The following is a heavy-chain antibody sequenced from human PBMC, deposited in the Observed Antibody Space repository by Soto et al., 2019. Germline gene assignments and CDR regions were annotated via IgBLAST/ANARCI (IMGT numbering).Heavy chain of an antibody. CDR2: IIPILGIA. CDR3: ASGGTTYYYYMDV. Sequence: QVQLVQSGAEVKKPGSSVKVSCKASGGTFSSYTISWVRQAPGQGLEWMGRIIPILGIANYAQKFQGRVTITADKSTSTAYMELSSLRSEDMAVYYCASGGTTYYYYMDVWGKGTTVTVSS. V-gene: IGHV1-69*02. D-gene: IGHD1-7*01. CDR1: GGTFSSYT. J-gene: IGHJ6*03.